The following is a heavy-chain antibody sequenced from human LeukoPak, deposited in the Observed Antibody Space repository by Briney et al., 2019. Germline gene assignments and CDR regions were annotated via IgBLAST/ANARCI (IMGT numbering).Heavy chain of an antibody. D-gene: IGHD1-26*01. V-gene: IGHV3-7*01. CDR2: IKQDGSEK. CDR1: GFTFSNYW. Sequence: GGSLRLSCAASGFTFSNYWMRWVRQAPGKGLESVANIKQDGSEKYYVDSVKGRFTISRDNAKNSLYLEMNSPRAEDAGVYYCARDKIVGATALDYWGQGTLVTVSS. J-gene: IGHJ4*02. CDR3: ARDKIVGATALDY.